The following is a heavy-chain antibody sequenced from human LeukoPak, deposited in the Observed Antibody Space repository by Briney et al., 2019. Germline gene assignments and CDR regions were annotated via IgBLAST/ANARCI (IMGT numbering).Heavy chain of an antibody. CDR3: ARKRKGAYSRSWYELHDAFHI. D-gene: IGHD6-13*01. CDR1: GGSFSGYY. Sequence: SETLSLTRAVYGGSFSGYYWLWIRQAPGKGLEWIGEINHSGSTNDYPSLESGVTISGVTSKTQCSLKLSSVTDADTAVYYCARKRKGAYSRSWYELHDAFHIWGQGTMVTVSS. V-gene: IGHV4-34*01. J-gene: IGHJ3*02. CDR2: INHSGST.